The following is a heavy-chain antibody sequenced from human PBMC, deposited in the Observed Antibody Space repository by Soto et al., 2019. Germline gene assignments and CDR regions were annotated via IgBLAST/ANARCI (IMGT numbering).Heavy chain of an antibody. Sequence: PSETLSLTCAVYGGSFSGYYWSWIRQPPGKGLEWIGEINHSGSTNYNPSLKSRVTISVDTSKNQFSLKLSSVTAADTAVYYCARGGGCSGGRCHGSHDNWYDPWGQGTLVTVSS. V-gene: IGHV4-34*01. J-gene: IGHJ5*02. CDR3: ARGGGCSGGRCHGSHDNWYDP. CDR1: GGSFSGYY. CDR2: INHSGST. D-gene: IGHD2-15*01.